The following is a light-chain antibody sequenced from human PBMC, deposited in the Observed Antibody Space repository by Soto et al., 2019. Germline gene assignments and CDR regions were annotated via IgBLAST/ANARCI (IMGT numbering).Light chain of an antibody. CDR1: NSDVGSYNL. V-gene: IGLV2-23*01. CDR3: CSYVGGRTV. J-gene: IGLJ3*02. CDR2: EGS. Sequence: QSALTQPASVSGSPGQSITISCTGTNSDVGSYNLVSWYQQHPGKAPKLMIYEGSKRPSAVSNRLSGSRSGNTASLTISGLQAEDEADYYCCSYVGGRTVFGGGTKLTVL.